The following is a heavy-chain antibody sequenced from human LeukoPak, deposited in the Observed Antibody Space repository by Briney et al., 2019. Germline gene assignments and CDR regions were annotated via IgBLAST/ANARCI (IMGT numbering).Heavy chain of an antibody. V-gene: IGHV3-23*01. J-gene: IGHJ4*02. CDR2: ISGSGGST. CDR3: AKGAASRGYTYVAN. D-gene: IGHD5-18*01. Sequence: GGSLRLSCAASAFTFRSYAMIWVRQAPGKGLERVSGISGSGGSTYYPDSAKGRFTISRDNSNNTLYLQMNSLRAEDTAVYYCAKGAASRGYTYVANWGQGTLVTVSS. CDR1: AFTFRSYA.